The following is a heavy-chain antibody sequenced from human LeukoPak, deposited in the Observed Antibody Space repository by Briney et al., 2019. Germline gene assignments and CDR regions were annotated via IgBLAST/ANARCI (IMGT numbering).Heavy chain of an antibody. CDR2: IYPGDSDI. CDR3: SRRVSSSPLEDY. J-gene: IGHJ4*02. V-gene: IGHV5-51*01. D-gene: IGHD6-6*01. Sequence: GESLKISCKGSGYSFTNYWIGWVRQMPGKGLEWMGIIYPGDSDIRYSPSFQGQVTISADKSITTAYLQWSSLKASDTAMYYCSRRVSSSPLEDYWGQGTLVTVSS. CDR1: GYSFTNYW.